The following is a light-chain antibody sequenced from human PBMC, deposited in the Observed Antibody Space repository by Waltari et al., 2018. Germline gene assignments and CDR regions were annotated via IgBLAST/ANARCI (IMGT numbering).Light chain of an antibody. CDR1: SPNTRPVYA. CDR3: QSYDSSLSGSNVV. Sequence: QSVLTQPPSVSGAPGQRVTIPCTGSSPNTRPVYACHRYQHLPGTAPKPPIDGNTNRPPGVPDRFSGSKSGTSASLAITGLQAEDEADYYCQSYDSSLSGSNVVFGGGTKLTVL. CDR2: GNT. V-gene: IGLV1-40*01. J-gene: IGLJ2*01.